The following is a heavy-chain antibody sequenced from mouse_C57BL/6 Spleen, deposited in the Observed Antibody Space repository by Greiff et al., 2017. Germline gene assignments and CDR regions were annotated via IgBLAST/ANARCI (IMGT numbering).Heavy chain of an antibody. Sequence: VQLQQPGAELVKPGASVTMSCKASGYNFTSYWITWVKQRPGQGLEWIGDIYPGSGSTNYNEKLKSKATLTVDTSSRTAYMHLSSLTSEDSSVYYCSRSDDYDGAWFAYWGQGTLVTVSA. CDR2: IYPGSGST. CDR3: SRSDDYDGAWFAY. V-gene: IGHV1-55*01. CDR1: GYNFTSYW. J-gene: IGHJ3*01. D-gene: IGHD2-4*01.